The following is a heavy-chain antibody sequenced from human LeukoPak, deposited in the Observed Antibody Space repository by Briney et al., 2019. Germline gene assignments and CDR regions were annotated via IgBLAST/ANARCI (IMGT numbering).Heavy chain of an antibody. J-gene: IGHJ5*02. V-gene: IGHV3-30*03. D-gene: IGHD3-10*01. CDR3: GGVRGQIDP. CDR1: GFTFCSSG. CDR2: ISYDGSNK. Sequence: GGSLRLSCAASGFTFCSSGMHWVRHAPGQGLEWVAVISYDGSNKYYADSVKGRFTISRDNSKSTLYLQMNSLRAEDTAVYYCGGVRGQIDPWGQGTLVTVSS.